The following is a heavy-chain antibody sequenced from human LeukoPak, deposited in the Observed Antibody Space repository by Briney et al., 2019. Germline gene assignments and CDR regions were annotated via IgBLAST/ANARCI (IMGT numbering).Heavy chain of an antibody. CDR1: GFTFSGSA. J-gene: IGHJ4*02. D-gene: IGHD3-10*01. CDR3: TGNYYGSGSYADFDY. CDR2: IRSKANSYAT. Sequence: GGSLRLSCAASGFTFSGSAMHWVRQASGKGLEWVGRIRSKANSYATAYAASVTGRFTISRGDSKNTAYLQMNSLKTEDTAVYYCTGNYYGSGSYADFDYWGQGTLVTVSS. V-gene: IGHV3-73*01.